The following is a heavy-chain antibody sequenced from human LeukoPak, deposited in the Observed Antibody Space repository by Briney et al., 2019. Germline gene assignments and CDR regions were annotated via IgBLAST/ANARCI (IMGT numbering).Heavy chain of an antibody. D-gene: IGHD3-10*01. CDR3: ARDPAYYGSGSYLLSMLRVQMVSYGMDV. Sequence: SVKVSCKASGGTFSSYAISWVRRAPGQGLEWMGRIIPILGIANYAQKFQGRVTITADKSTSTAYMELSSLRSEDTAVYYCARDPAYYGSGSYLLSMLRVQMVSYGMDVWGQGTTVTVSS. CDR2: IIPILGIA. CDR1: GGTFSSYA. J-gene: IGHJ6*02. V-gene: IGHV1-69*04.